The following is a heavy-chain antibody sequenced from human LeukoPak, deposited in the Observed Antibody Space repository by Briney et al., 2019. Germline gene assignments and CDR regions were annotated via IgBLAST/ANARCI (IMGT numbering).Heavy chain of an antibody. CDR2: INHSGST. V-gene: IGHV4-34*01. Sequence: SETLSLTCAVYGGSFSGYYWSWIRQPPGKGLEWIGEINHSGSTNYNPSLKSRVTISVDTYKNQFSLKLSSVTAADTAVYYCARGRGIDYWGQGTLVTVSS. CDR3: ARGRGIDY. CDR1: GGSFSGYY. J-gene: IGHJ4*02. D-gene: IGHD1-26*01.